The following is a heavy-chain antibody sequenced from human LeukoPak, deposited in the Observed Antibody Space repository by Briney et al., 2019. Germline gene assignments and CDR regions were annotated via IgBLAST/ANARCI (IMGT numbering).Heavy chain of an antibody. CDR1: GFTFSSYA. CDR3: AKEDLLRFLEWTNPSGPWFDP. CDR2: ISGSGGST. V-gene: IGHV3-23*01. D-gene: IGHD3-3*01. Sequence: PGASLRLSCAASGFTFSSYAMSWVRQAPGKGLEWVSAISGSGGSTYYADSVKGRFTISRDNSKNTLYLQMDSLRAEDTAVYYCAKEDLLRFLEWTNPSGPWFDPWGQGTLVTVSS. J-gene: IGHJ5*02.